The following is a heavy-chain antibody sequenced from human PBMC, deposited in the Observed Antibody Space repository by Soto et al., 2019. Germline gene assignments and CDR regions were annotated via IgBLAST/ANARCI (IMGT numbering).Heavy chain of an antibody. V-gene: IGHV3-48*01. Sequence: EVQLVESGGGLVQPGGSLSLSCAASGFTFSSYSMNWVRQAPGKGLEWVSYISSSSSTIYYADSVKGRFPISRDNAKNSLYLQMNSLRAEDTAVYYCASRMSNTWIDYWGQGTLVTVSS. D-gene: IGHD5-18*01. CDR3: ASRMSNTWIDY. CDR2: ISSSSSTI. J-gene: IGHJ4*02. CDR1: GFTFSSYS.